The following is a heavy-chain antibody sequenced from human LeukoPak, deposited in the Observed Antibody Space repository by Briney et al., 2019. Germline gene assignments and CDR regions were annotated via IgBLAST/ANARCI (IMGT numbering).Heavy chain of an antibody. CDR1: GFTFSNYW. D-gene: IGHD2-8*02. V-gene: IGHV3-7*01. J-gene: IGHJ4*02. CDR3: AKGVWSCDY. Sequence: GGSLRLSCAASGFTFSNYWINWVRQAPGKGLEWVANIKQDGGETYCVDSVKGRFTISRDNSKNTLYLQMNSLRAEDTAVYYCAKGVWSCDYWGQGTLVTVSS. CDR2: IKQDGGET.